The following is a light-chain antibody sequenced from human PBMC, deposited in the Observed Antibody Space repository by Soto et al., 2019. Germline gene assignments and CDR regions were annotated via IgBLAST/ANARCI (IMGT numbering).Light chain of an antibody. J-gene: IGLJ3*02. CDR2: SNN. CDR3: EAWDDTRNGGG. Sequence: QSVLTQPPSAAGFPRQSGTLPCSGSSSNFGSKPVNWYQQLPGTAPRVLYYSNNQRPAGVPARFAGSQSRTSGSLAIGGRQSEDEAEEYCEAWDDTRNGGGFGGGTKRTV. CDR1: SSNFGSKP. V-gene: IGLV1-44*01.